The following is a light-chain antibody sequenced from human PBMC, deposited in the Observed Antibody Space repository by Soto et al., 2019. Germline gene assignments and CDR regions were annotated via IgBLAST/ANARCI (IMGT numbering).Light chain of an antibody. Sequence: AIQMTQSPSSLSASVGDRVTITCRASQVIASALGWYQQKPGKAPKLLISSASTLQSGVPSRFSGSGFGTDFTLTISGLQPEDSATHYCLQESIYPGTFGQGTKVEIK. V-gene: IGKV1-6*01. CDR3: LQESIYPGT. CDR1: QVIASA. CDR2: SAS. J-gene: IGKJ1*01.